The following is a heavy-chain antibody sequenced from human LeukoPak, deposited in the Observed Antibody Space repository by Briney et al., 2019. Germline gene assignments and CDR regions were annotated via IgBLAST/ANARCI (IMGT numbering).Heavy chain of an antibody. CDR1: GFSFSGHW. J-gene: IGHJ4*02. D-gene: IGHD6-13*01. CDR2: ISPTGSTT. CDR3: ARRGNRLAGAGTDY. Sequence: GGSLRLSCTASGFSFSGHWMHWARQLPGKGLVWVSRISPTGSTTSYADSVKGRFTISRDNAKNSLFLQMNSLRAEDTAVYYCARRGNRLAGAGTDYWGQGTLVTVSS. V-gene: IGHV3-74*01.